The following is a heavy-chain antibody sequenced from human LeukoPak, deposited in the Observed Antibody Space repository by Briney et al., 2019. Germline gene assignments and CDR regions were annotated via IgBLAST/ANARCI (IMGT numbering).Heavy chain of an antibody. V-gene: IGHV3-7*03. Sequence: PGGSLRLSCAASGFTFSSYWMSWVRQAPGKGLEWVANIKQDGSEKYYVDSVKGRFTISRDNAKNSLYLQMNSLRAEDTAVYYCARGEVMIVVVSYYYGMDVWGQGTTVTVSS. J-gene: IGHJ6*02. CDR3: ARGEVMIVVVSYYYGMDV. D-gene: IGHD3-22*01. CDR2: IKQDGSEK. CDR1: GFTFSSYW.